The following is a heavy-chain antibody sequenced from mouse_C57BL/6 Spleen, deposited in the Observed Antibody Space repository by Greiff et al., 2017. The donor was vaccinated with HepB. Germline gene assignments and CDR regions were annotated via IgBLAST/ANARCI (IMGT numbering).Heavy chain of an antibody. J-gene: IGHJ3*01. Sequence: QVQLKQSGAELVKPGASVKLSCKASGYTFTSYWMHWVKQRPGQGLEWIGMIHPNSGSTNYNEKFKSKATLTVDKSSSTAYMQLSSLTSEDSAVYYCARETRDGYYGFAYWGQGTLVTVSA. CDR1: GYTFTSYW. D-gene: IGHD2-3*01. CDR2: IHPNSGST. CDR3: ARETRDGYYGFAY. V-gene: IGHV1-64*01.